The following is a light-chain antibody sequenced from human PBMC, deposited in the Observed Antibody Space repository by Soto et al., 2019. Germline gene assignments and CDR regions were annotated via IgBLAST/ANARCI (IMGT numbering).Light chain of an antibody. V-gene: IGKV2-28*01. CDR2: MGS. J-gene: IGKJ1*01. CDR1: QSLLHKNGNNY. Sequence: DIVMTQSPLSLPVTPGEAASISCRSSQSLLHKNGNNYFNWYLQKPGQSPQLLIYMGSRWASGVPGRFSGSGSGTYFTLQISRVEAEDAGVYYCMQALQTPRTFGQGTKVEIK. CDR3: MQALQTPRT.